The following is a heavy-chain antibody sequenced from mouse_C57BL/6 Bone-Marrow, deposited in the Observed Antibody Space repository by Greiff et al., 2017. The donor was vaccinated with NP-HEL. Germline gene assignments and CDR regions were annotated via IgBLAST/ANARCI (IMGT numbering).Heavy chain of an antibody. J-gene: IGHJ4*01. V-gene: IGHV1-19*01. D-gene: IGHD1-1*01. CDR3: TTVVDAMDY. CDR2: INPYNGGT. Sequence: SGPVLVKPGASVKMSCKASGYTFTDYYMNWVKQSHGKSLEWIGVINPYNGGTSYNQKFKGKATLTVDKSSSTAYMELNSLTSEDSAVYFITTVVDAMDYWGQGTSVTVSS. CDR1: GYTFTDYY.